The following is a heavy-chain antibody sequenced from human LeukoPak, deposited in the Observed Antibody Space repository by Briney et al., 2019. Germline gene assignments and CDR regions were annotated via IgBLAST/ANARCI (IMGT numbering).Heavy chain of an antibody. CDR1: GFTVSSNY. V-gene: IGHV3-53*01. CDR3: ARVSSSSSGGWFDP. Sequence: GGSLRLSCAASGFTVSSNYMSWVRQAPGKGLEWVSVIYSGGSTYYADSVKGRFTISRDNSKNTLYLQMNGLRAEDTAVYYCARVSSSSSGGWFDPWGQGTLVTVSS. D-gene: IGHD6-6*01. J-gene: IGHJ5*02. CDR2: IYSGGST.